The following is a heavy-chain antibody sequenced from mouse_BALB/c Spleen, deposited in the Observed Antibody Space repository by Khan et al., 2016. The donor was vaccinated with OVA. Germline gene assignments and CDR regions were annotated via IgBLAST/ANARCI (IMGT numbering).Heavy chain of an antibody. V-gene: IGHV1-77*01. J-gene: IGHJ2*01. Sequence: VQLQQSGPELVKPGASVKMSCKTSGYTFTDYFISWVKQRTGQGLEWIGEIYPGSGSIHYNEKFKGKATLTADKSSNKAYMQVSSLTSEDSAVYCGARGGGWGGMFDSWGQGTTLTVSS. CDR2: IYPGSGSI. CDR1: GYTFTDYF. D-gene: IGHD3-3*01. CDR3: ARGGGWGGMFDS.